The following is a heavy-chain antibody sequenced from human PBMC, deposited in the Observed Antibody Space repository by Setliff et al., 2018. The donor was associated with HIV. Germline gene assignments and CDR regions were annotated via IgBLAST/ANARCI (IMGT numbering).Heavy chain of an antibody. Sequence: PSETLSLTCTVSNVSINSYYWSWIRQPAGRALEWIGRIHSSGSTNYNPSLKSRVKMSLDMSKNQFSLKLSSVTAADTAVYFCARDPYCSGDGCFRYYQHWGRGTLVTVSS. D-gene: IGHD2-15*01. V-gene: IGHV4-4*07. CDR2: IHSSGST. CDR1: NVSINSYY. CDR3: ARDPYCSGDGCFRYYQH. J-gene: IGHJ1*01.